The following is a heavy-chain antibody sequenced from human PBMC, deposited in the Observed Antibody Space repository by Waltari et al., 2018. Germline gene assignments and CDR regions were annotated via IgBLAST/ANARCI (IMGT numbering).Heavy chain of an antibody. CDR2: ISSSGRTI. Sequence: QVQLVESGGGLVKPGGSLRLSCAASGFTFSDYYMSWVRQAPGKGVEWVSYISSSGRTIDYADSVKGRFTISRDNAKNSLYLQMNNLRAEDAAVYYCVRVDPFLMDVWGNGTTVTVSS. CDR3: VRVDPFLMDV. CDR1: GFTFSDYY. J-gene: IGHJ6*04. V-gene: IGHV3-11*01. D-gene: IGHD3-3*01.